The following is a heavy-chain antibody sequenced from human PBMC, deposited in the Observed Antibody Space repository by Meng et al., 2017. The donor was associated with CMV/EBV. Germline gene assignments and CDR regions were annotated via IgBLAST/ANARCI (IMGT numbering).Heavy chain of an antibody. CDR1: GFTFSSYS. D-gene: IGHD2-2*02. Sequence: GGSLTLSCAASGFTFSSYSMNWVRQAPGKGMEWVSSITSSSSYIYYADSVKGRFTISRDNAKNSLYLQMSSLRAEDTAVYYCARDRLIVEVPAAIRDNWFDPWGQGTLVTVSS. CDR3: ARDRLIVEVPAAIRDNWFDP. CDR2: ITSSSSYI. V-gene: IGHV3-21*01. J-gene: IGHJ5*02.